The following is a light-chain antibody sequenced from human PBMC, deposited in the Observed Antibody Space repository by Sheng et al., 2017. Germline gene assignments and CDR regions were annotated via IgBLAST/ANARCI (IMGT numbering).Light chain of an antibody. V-gene: IGKV1-39*01. CDR1: QSISTS. CDR2: DSS. CDR3: HQSYSTPPT. J-gene: IGKJ1*01. Sequence: IQMTQSPSSLSASVGDRVTITCRAGQSISTSLNWYQQKSGEDPKLLIYDSSNLQSGVPSRFSGGGFGTDFTLTIMSLQPEDFSTYYCHQSYSTPPTFGRGTKVEIK.